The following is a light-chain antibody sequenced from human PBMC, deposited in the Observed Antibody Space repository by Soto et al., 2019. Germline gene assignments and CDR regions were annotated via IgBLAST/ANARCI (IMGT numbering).Light chain of an antibody. CDR2: SAS. CDR3: HSTWA. CDR1: QSISSY. V-gene: IGKV1-39*01. J-gene: IGKJ1*01. Sequence: DIQMTQSPSSLSASVGDRVTITCRASQSISSYLNWYQQKAGKAPKLLIYSASSLQSGVPSRFSGSGSGTEFTLTISSLQPDDFATYYCHSTWAFGQGTKVDIK.